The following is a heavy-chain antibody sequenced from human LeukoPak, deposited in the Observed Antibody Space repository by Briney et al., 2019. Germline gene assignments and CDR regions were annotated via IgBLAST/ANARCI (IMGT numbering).Heavy chain of an antibody. V-gene: IGHV3-15*01. J-gene: IGHJ4*02. Sequence: PGGSLRLSCAASGFTFSNAWMSWVRQAPGKGLEWVGRIKSKTDGGTTDYAAPVKGRFTISRDDSKNTLYLQMNSLKTEDTAVYYCTTDYDSSQDYFDYWGQGTLVTVSS. CDR1: GFTFSNAW. CDR2: IKSKTDGGTT. D-gene: IGHD3-22*01. CDR3: TTDYDSSQDYFDY.